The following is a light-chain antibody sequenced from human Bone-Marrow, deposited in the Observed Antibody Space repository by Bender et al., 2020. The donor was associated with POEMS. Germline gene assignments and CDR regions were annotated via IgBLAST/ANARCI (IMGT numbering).Light chain of an antibody. J-gene: IGLJ2*01. V-gene: IGLV2-14*03. CDR2: DVS. Sequence: QSALTQPASVSGSPGQSITISCTGTSSDIGRHNYVSWYQQHPGKAPKLIIYDVSHRPSGVSDRFSGSKSDNTASLTISGLLADDEADYYGSSYRSSTVIFGGGTKLTVL. CDR1: SSDIGRHNY. CDR3: SSYRSSTVI.